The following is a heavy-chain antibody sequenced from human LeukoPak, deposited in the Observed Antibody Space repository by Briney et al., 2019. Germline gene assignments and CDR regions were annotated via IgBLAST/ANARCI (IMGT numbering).Heavy chain of an antibody. V-gene: IGHV4-39*07. Sequence: SETLSLTCTVSGGSISSSSYYWGWIRQPPGKGLEWIGSIYYSGSTYYNPSLKSRVTISVDTSKNQFSLKLSSVTAADTAVYYCARSDSSGYYAFMDYWGQGTLVTVSS. CDR2: IYYSGST. CDR3: ARSDSSGYYAFMDY. J-gene: IGHJ4*02. D-gene: IGHD3-22*01. CDR1: GGSISSSSYY.